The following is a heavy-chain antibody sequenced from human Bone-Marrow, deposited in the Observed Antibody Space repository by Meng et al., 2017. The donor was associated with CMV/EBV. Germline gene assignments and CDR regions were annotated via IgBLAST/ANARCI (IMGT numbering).Heavy chain of an antibody. V-gene: IGHV1-2*02. CDR1: GYTFTSYY. CDR3: ARGGDYYDSSGYSHFDY. D-gene: IGHD3-22*01. J-gene: IGHJ4*02. Sequence: ASVKVSCKASGYTFTSYYMHWVRQAPGQGLEWMGWINPNSGGTNYAQKFQGTVTMTRDTSISTAYMELSRLRSDDTAVYYCARGGDYYDSSGYSHFDYWGQGTLVTVSS. CDR2: INPNSGGT.